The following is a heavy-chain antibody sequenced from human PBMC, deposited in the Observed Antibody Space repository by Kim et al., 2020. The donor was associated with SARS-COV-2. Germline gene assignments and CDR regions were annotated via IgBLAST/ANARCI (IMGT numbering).Heavy chain of an antibody. CDR2: ISGSGGST. J-gene: IGHJ4*02. D-gene: IGHD3-10*02. CDR1: GFTFSSYA. CDR3: AKDLSYYDMFGGSIFDY. V-gene: IGHV3-23*01. Sequence: GGSLRLSCAASGFTFSSYAMSWVRQAPGKGLEWVSAISGSGGSTYYADSVKGRFTISRDNSKNTLYLQMNSLRAEDTAVYYCAKDLSYYDMFGGSIFDYWGEGALVTVSS.